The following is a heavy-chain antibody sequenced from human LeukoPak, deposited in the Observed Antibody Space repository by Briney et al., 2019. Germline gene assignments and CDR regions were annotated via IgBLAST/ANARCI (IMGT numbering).Heavy chain of an antibody. Sequence: SETLSLTCTVSGGSISSYYWSWIRQPPGKGRKWIGYIYYSGSTNYNPSLKSRVTISVDTYKNQFSLKLSSVTAADTAVYYCARDVGALLYWGQGTLVTVSS. CDR1: GGSISSYY. CDR2: IYYSGST. CDR3: ARDVGALLY. V-gene: IGHV4-59*01. D-gene: IGHD1-26*01. J-gene: IGHJ4*02.